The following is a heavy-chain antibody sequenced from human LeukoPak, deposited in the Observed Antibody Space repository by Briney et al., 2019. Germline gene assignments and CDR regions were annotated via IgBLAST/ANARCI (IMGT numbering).Heavy chain of an antibody. V-gene: IGHV3-23*01. J-gene: IGHJ4*02. Sequence: PGGSLRLSCAASGFTVSTNYLSWVRQAPGKGLEWVSAISGSGGSTYYADSVKGRFTISRDNSKNTLYLQMNSLRAEDTAVYYCAKARGYSYGPPPDYWGQGTLVTVSS. CDR3: AKARGYSYGPPPDY. CDR2: ISGSGGST. D-gene: IGHD5-18*01. CDR1: GFTVSTNY.